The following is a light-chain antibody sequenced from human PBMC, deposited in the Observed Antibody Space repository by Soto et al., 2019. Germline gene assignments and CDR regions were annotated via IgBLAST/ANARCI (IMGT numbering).Light chain of an antibody. CDR1: HLISSG. Sequence: DIQMTQSPSSLAASVGDRVTITCRASHLISSGLVWYQQKPGHAPKLLIYAASNLQSGVPSRFSGSASGTEFTLTISSLQPEDFATYYCQQASTFPFTFGGGTEVQIK. CDR3: QQASTFPFT. V-gene: IGKV1-12*01. CDR2: AAS. J-gene: IGKJ4*01.